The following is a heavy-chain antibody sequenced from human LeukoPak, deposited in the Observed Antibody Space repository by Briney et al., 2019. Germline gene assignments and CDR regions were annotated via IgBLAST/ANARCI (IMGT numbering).Heavy chain of an antibody. Sequence: GGSLRLSCAASGFTFDDYTMHWVRQAPGKGLEWVSLISWDGGSTYYADSVKGRFTISRDNSKNSLYLQMNSLRTEDTALYYCAKGYTAMAEFDYWGQGTLVTVSS. V-gene: IGHV3-43*01. J-gene: IGHJ4*02. CDR2: ISWDGGST. D-gene: IGHD5-18*01. CDR3: AKGYTAMAEFDY. CDR1: GFTFDDYT.